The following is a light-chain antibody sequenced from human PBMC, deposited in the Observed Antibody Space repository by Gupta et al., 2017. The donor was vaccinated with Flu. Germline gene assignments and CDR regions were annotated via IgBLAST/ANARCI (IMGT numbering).Light chain of an antibody. CDR1: DLGQKY. V-gene: IGLV3-1*01. CDR2: EDN. Sequence: SYELTQPASVPASPGHEATITCVGSDLGQKYVHWYKQKAGQSPLLVISEDNKRPSGIPGRFSGSNSHSSAALTITGAQAEDEADYYCQAWDNGVLVFGGGTRLTVL. J-gene: IGLJ2*01. CDR3: QAWDNGVLV.